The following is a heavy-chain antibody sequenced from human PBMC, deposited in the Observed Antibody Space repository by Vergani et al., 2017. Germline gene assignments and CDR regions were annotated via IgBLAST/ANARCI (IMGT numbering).Heavy chain of an antibody. V-gene: IGHV3-11*06. J-gene: IGHJ3*02. D-gene: IGHD3-16*01. CDR3: AREDLGAFDI. CDR2: ISTSTSYT. CDR1: GFTFSDYY. Sequence: QVQLVESGGGLVKPGGSLRLSCAASGFTFSDYYMSWIRQAPGKGLELVSDISTSTSYTNYADSVKGRFTISRDNAKNSLYLQMNSLRAEDTAVYYCAREDLGAFDIWGQGTMVTVSS.